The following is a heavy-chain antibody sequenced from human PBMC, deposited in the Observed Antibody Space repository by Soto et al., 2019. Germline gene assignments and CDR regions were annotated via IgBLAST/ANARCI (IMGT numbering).Heavy chain of an antibody. CDR1: GFTFSSYS. CDR2: ISSSSSYI. V-gene: IGHV3-21*01. J-gene: IGHJ6*02. D-gene: IGHD6-13*01. Sequence: PGGALRLSCAASGFTFSSYSMNWVRQAPGKGLEWVASISSSSSYIYYADSVKGRFAISRDNAKNSLYLQMNSLRAEDTAVFYRAIDRDSGHGSRSYLQPGMDVWGQGTTVTASS. CDR3: AIDRDSGHGSRSYLQPGMDV.